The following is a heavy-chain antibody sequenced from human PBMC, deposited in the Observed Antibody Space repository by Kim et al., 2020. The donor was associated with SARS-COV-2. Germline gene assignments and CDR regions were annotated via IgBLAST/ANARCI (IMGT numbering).Heavy chain of an antibody. CDR2: IKQDGSEK. CDR3: ARDPVLPIAARPPFAYYYYGMDV. Sequence: GGSLRLSCAASGFTFSSYWMSWVRQAPGKGLEWVANIKQDGSEKYYVDPVKGRFTISRDNAKNSLYLQMNSLRAEDTAVYYCARDPVLPIAARPPFAYYYYGMDVWGQGTTVTGS. D-gene: IGHD6-6*01. J-gene: IGHJ6*02. V-gene: IGHV3-7*01. CDR1: GFTFSSYW.